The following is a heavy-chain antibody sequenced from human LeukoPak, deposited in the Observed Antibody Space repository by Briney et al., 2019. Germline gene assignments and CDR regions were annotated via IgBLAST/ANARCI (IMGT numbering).Heavy chain of an antibody. CDR3: AKLPNLGDCFDH. CDR2: IGGGGGST. D-gene: IGHD2-21*01. J-gene: IGHJ4*02. CDR1: GFTFSSYA. Sequence: GGSLRLSCAASGFTFSSYAMSWLRQAPGKGLEWVSTIGGGGGSTYFADSVKGRVTVSRDNSKSTLYLQVNSLRAEDTAVYYCAKLPNLGDCFDHWGQGTLVTVSS. V-gene: IGHV3-23*01.